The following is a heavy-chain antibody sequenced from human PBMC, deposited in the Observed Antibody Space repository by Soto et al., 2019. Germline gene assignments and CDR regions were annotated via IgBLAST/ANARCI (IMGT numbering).Heavy chain of an antibody. CDR3: ARARQWLVQYYYYYGMDV. CDR1: GFTFSSYA. V-gene: IGHV3-30-3*01. J-gene: IGHJ6*02. D-gene: IGHD6-19*01. CDR2: ISYDGSNK. Sequence: PGGSLRLSCAASGFTFSSYAMHWVRQAPGKGLEWVAVISYDGSNKYYADSVKGRFTISRDNSKNTLYLQMNSLRAEDTAVYYCARARQWLVQYYYYYGMDVWGQGTTVTVS.